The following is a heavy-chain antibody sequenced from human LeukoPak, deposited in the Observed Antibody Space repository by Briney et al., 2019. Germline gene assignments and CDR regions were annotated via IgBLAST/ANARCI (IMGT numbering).Heavy chain of an antibody. D-gene: IGHD6-13*01. CDR2: IYHGGNT. Sequence: SETLSLTCTVSGYSISSGYYWGWIRQPPGKGLEWIGSIYHGGNTNYNPSLKSRVTISVDKSKNQFSLKLTSVTAADTATYYCTRDLGAGGSSLAAAGRFDYWGQGTLVTVSS. CDR3: TRDLGAGGSSLAAAGRFDY. J-gene: IGHJ4*02. CDR1: GYSISSGYY. V-gene: IGHV4-38-2*02.